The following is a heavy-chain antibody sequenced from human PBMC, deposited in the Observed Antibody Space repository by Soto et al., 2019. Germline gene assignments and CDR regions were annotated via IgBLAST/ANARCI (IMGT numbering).Heavy chain of an antibody. CDR3: ARGGGYCSSTSCLVSYYYYMDV. J-gene: IGHJ6*03. CDR1: GYTFTGYY. CDR2: INPNSGGT. Sequence: ASVKVSCKASGYTFTGYYMHWVRQAPGQGLEWMGWINPNSGGTNYAQKFQGWVTMTRDTSISTAYMELSRLRSDDTAVYYCARGGGYCSSTSCLVSYYYYMDVWGKGTTVTVSS. V-gene: IGHV1-2*04. D-gene: IGHD2-2*01.